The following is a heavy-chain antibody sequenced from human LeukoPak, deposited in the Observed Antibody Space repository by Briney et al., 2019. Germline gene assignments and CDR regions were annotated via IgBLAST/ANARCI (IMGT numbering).Heavy chain of an antibody. J-gene: IGHJ5*02. CDR2: IYSGGST. CDR1: GFSFSSYR. V-gene: IGHV3-53*01. D-gene: IGHD3-22*01. Sequence: GGSLRLSCAASGFSFSSYRMNWVRQAPGKGLEWVSVIYSGGSTYYADSVKGRFTISRDNSKNTLYLQMNSLRAEDTAVYYCAGRANYYDSSGYYSWFDPWGQGTLITVSS. CDR3: AGRANYYDSSGYYSWFDP.